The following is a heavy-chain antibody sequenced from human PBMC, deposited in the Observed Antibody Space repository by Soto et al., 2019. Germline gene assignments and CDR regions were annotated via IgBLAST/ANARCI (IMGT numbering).Heavy chain of an antibody. CDR2: IRSKTYGGTP. D-gene: IGHD3-9*01. Sequence: GGSLRLSCTASGFTFGDYALSWVRRAPGKGLEWVGSIRSKTYGGTPEYAASVKGRFSISRDDSKNILYLQMNSLKTEDTAVYYCTTRYYDILTGYRYHFDSRGQGTLVTVSS. J-gene: IGHJ4*02. CDR3: TTRYYDILTGYRYHFDS. V-gene: IGHV3-49*04. CDR1: GFTFGDYA.